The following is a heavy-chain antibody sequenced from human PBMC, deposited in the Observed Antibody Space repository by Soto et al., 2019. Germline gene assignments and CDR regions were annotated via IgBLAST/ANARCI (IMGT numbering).Heavy chain of an antibody. J-gene: IGHJ6*02. CDR2: FDPEDGET. D-gene: IGHD6-19*01. V-gene: IGHV1-24*01. Sequence: RPAPGKGLEWMGGFDPEDGETIYAQKFQGRVTMTEGTSTDTAYMELSSLRSEDTAVYYCATARGQWLVHYYYYGMDVWGQGTTVTVSS. CDR3: ATARGQWLVHYYYYGMDV.